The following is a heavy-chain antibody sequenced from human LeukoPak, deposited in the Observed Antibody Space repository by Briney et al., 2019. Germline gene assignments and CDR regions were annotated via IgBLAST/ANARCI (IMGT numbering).Heavy chain of an antibody. CDR3: ARDTSSGWHPSWFDP. CDR1: GGTFSSYA. V-gene: IGHV1-69*05. CDR2: IIPIFGTA. Sequence: ASVKVSCKASGGTFSSYANSWVRQAPGQGLEWMGRIIPIFGTANYAQKFQGRVTITTDESTSTAYMELSSLRSEDTAVYYCARDTSSGWHPSWFDPWGQGTLVTVSS. J-gene: IGHJ5*02. D-gene: IGHD6-19*01.